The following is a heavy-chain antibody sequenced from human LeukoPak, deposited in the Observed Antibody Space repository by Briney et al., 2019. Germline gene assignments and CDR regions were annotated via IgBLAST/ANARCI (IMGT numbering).Heavy chain of an antibody. V-gene: IGHV3-30*04. CDR3: ARALLPGDPPDYYFDY. J-gene: IGHJ4*02. CDR2: ISYDGSNK. D-gene: IGHD7-27*01. Sequence: PGGSLRLSCTVSGFTVSSNSMSWVRQAPGKGLEWVAVISYDGSNKYYADSVKGRFTISRDNSKNTLYLQMNSLRAEDTAVYYCARALLPGDPPDYYFDYWGQGTLVTVSS. CDR1: GFTVSSNS.